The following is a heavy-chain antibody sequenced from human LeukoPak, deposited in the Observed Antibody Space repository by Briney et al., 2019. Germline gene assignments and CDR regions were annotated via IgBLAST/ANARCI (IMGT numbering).Heavy chain of an antibody. CDR1: GGSISSGDYY. D-gene: IGHD5-18*01. CDR3: ARERGYSYGYFDY. CDR2: IYYSGST. V-gene: IGHV4-30-4*01. Sequence: PSETLSLTCTVSGGSISSGDYYWSWIRQPPGKGLEWIGYIYYSGSTYYNPSLKSRVTISVDTSKNQFSLKLSSVTAADTAVCYCARERGYSYGYFDYWGQGTLVTVSS. J-gene: IGHJ4*02.